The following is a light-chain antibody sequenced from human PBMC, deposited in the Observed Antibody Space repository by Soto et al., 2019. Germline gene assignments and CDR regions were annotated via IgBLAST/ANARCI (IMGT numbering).Light chain of an antibody. CDR1: QSVLYSSNNKNY. Sequence: DIVMTQSPDSLAVSLGERATINCKSSQSVLYSSNNKNYLAWYQQKPGQPPKLLIYWASTRESGVPDRFSGSGSGTEFTPTISSLQAEDVAVYNCQQYYTTPPSWTFGQGTKVEIK. V-gene: IGKV4-1*01. CDR2: WAS. CDR3: QQYYTTPPSWT. J-gene: IGKJ1*01.